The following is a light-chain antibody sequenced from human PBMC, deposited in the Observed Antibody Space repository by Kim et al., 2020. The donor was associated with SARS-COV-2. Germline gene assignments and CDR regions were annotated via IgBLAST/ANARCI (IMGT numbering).Light chain of an antibody. CDR3: QQYNSYCQT. V-gene: IGKV1-5*01. J-gene: IGKJ1*01. Sequence: DIQMTQSPSTLSASVGDRVTITCRASQSISSWLAWYQQKPGKAPKLLIYDASSLESGVPSRFSGSGSGTEFTLTISSLQPDDFATYYCQQYNSYCQTFGQGTKVDIK. CDR2: DAS. CDR1: QSISSW.